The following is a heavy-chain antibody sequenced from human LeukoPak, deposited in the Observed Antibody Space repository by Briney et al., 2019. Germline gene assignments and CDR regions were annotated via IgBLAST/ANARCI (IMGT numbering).Heavy chain of an antibody. CDR2: INPSGGST. J-gene: IGHJ4*02. D-gene: IGHD3-22*01. V-gene: IGHV1-46*01. CDR3: ARAYRPGYYDSSGYYGY. Sequence: GASVKVSCKASGYTFTSYYMHWVRQAPGQGLEWMGIINPSGGSTSYAQKFQGRVTMTRDTSTSTVYMELSSLRSEDTAVYYCARAYRPGYYDSSGYYGYWGQGTLVTVSS. CDR1: GYTFTSYY.